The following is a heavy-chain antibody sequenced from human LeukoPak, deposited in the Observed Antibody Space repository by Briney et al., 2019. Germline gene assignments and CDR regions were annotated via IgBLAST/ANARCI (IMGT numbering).Heavy chain of an antibody. J-gene: IGHJ4*02. Sequence: RSGGSLRLSCAASGFTFGDYGMSWVRQAPGKGLEWVSGINWNGGSTGYADSVKGRFTISRDNAKNSLYLQMNSLRAEDTALYYCARDGRFLEWLLGREVDYFDYWGQGTLVTVSS. D-gene: IGHD3-3*01. V-gene: IGHV3-20*04. CDR1: GFTFGDYG. CDR2: INWNGGST. CDR3: ARDGRFLEWLLGREVDYFDY.